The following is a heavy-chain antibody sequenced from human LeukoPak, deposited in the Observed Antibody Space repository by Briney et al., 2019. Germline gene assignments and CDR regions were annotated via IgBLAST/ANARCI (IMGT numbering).Heavy chain of an antibody. J-gene: IGHJ4*02. CDR3: ARDPDYGTPPDY. CDR2: INSDGSST. CDR1: GFTFSSHW. D-gene: IGHD4-17*01. Sequence: GGSLRLSCAASGFTFSSHWMHWVRQAPGKGLVWVSRINSDGSSTRYADSVKGRFTSSRDNAKNTLYLQMNSLRAEDTAVYYCARDPDYGTPPDYWGQGTLDTVSS. V-gene: IGHV3-74*01.